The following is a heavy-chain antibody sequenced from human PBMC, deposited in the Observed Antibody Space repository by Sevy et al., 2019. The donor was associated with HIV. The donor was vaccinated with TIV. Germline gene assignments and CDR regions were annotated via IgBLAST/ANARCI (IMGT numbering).Heavy chain of an antibody. J-gene: IGHJ4*02. Sequence: GGSLRLSCVASGFTFSDHYMDWVRQAPGKGLEWVGRTRNKADGYTTEYAGSVKGRFTISRDESKKSLYVQMNSLKAEETAVYYCATYAGRAAAGSVFDYWGQGTLVTVSS. CDR1: GFTFSDHY. D-gene: IGHD6-13*01. CDR2: TRNKADGYTT. V-gene: IGHV3-72*01. CDR3: ATYAGRAAAGSVFDY.